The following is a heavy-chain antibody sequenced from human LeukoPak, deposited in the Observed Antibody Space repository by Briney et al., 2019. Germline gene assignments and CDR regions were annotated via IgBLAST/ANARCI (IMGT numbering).Heavy chain of an antibody. CDR1: GLNFTEAW. Sequence: PGGSLRLSCVTSGLNFTEAWMTWVRQAPGKGLEWVGLIKSKTDGETIHYAAPVRGRFTISRDDSKDTLYLQMNSLKVEDTGLYFCSVDLDYWGQGALVTVSS. V-gene: IGHV3-15*06. CDR3: SVDLDY. CDR2: IKSKTDGETI. J-gene: IGHJ4*02.